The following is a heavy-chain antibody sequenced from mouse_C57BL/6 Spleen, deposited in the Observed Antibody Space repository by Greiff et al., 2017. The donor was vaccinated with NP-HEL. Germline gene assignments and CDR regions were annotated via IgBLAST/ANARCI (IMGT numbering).Heavy chain of an antibody. CDR3: ARRGDYYGSSYEVDY. D-gene: IGHD1-1*01. CDR2: IDPSDSYT. J-gene: IGHJ2*01. CDR1: GYTFTSYW. Sequence: QVQLQQPGAELVMPGASVKLSCKASGYTFTSYWMHWVKQRPGQGLEWIGEIDPSDSYTNYNQKFKGKSTLTVDKSSSTAYMQLSSLTSEDSAVYYCARRGDYYGSSYEVDYWGQGTTLTVSS. V-gene: IGHV1-69*01.